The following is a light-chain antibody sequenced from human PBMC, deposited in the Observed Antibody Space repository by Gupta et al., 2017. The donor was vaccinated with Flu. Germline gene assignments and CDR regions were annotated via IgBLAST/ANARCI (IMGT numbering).Light chain of an antibody. Sequence: DIQMTQSPSSLSASVGDRVTITCRTSQGVNSYLAWYQQKPGKVPKLLIYAASTLQSGVPSRFSGSGYGTDFTLTISSLQPEDVATYYCQKYNYALIFTFGPGTRVDLK. V-gene: IGKV1-27*01. CDR3: QKYNYALIFT. CDR2: AAS. CDR1: QGVNSY. J-gene: IGKJ3*01.